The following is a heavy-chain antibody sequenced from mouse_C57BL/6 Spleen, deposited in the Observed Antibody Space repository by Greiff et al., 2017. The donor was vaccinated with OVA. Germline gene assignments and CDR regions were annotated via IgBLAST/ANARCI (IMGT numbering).Heavy chain of an antibody. CDR2: ISSGGDYI. CDR1: GFTFSSYA. CDR3: TREKDYGNYFAMDY. Sequence: EVKVEESGEGLVKPGGSLKLSCAASGFTFSSYAMSWVRQTPEKRLEWVAYISSGGDYIYYADTVKGRFTISRDNARNTLYLQMSSLKSEDTAMYYYTREKDYGNYFAMDYWGQGTSVTVSS. V-gene: IGHV5-9-1*02. J-gene: IGHJ4*01. D-gene: IGHD2-1*01.